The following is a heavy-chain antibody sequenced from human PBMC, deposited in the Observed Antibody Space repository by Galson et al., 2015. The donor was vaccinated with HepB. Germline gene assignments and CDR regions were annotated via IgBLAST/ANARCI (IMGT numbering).Heavy chain of an antibody. V-gene: IGHV3-23*01. CDR2: ISGSGGST. CDR3: AKLGLMSSRPRDY. CDR1: GFTFSSYA. J-gene: IGHJ4*02. Sequence: LRLSCAASGFTFSSYAMSWVRQAPGKGLEWVSAISGSGGSTYYADSVKGRFTISRDNSKNTLYLQMNSLRAEDTAVYYCAKLGLMSSRPRDYWGQGTLVTVSS. D-gene: IGHD1-1*01.